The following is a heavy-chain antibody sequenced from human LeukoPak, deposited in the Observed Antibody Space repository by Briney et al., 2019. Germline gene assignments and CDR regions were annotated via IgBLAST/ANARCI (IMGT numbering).Heavy chain of an antibody. CDR1: GFYFSSYS. Sequence: GGSLRLSCGASGFYFSSYSMNWVRQSPGKGLEWVSSINSGSTYMYYADSVEGRFTISRDNAKNSLHLQMDSLRAEDTAVYFCARVEATTGRNYHYYYMDVWGKGTTVTVSS. CDR3: ARVEATTGRNYHYYYMDV. CDR2: INSGSTYM. V-gene: IGHV3-21*01. D-gene: IGHD1-1*01. J-gene: IGHJ6*03.